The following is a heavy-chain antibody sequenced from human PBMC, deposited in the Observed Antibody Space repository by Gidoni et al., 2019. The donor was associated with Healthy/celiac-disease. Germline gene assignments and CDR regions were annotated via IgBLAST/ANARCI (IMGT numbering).Heavy chain of an antibody. V-gene: IGHV3-33*01. Sequence: QVQLVESGGGVVQPGRSLRLSCAASGFTFSSYGMHWVRQAPGKGLEWVAVIWYDGSNKYYADSVKGRFTISRDNSKNTLYLQMNSLRAEDTAVYYCARDRGDYPRYFDYWGQGTLVTVSS. CDR2: IWYDGSNK. D-gene: IGHD4-17*01. CDR1: GFTFSSYG. J-gene: IGHJ4*02. CDR3: ARDRGDYPRYFDY.